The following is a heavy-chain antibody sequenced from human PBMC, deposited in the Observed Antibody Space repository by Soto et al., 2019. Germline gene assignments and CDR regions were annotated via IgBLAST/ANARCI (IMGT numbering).Heavy chain of an antibody. CDR3: AKDRSGSSREFDY. V-gene: IGHV3-23*01. D-gene: IGHD3-10*01. CDR2: ISASGSST. CDR1: GFTFSNYG. Sequence: GGSLRLSCAASGFTFSNYGMSWVRQAPGKGLEWVSGISASGSSTYYVDSVKGRFTISRDNSENTLYLQINTLRAEDTAVYYCAKDRSGSSREFDYWGQGTLVTVSS. J-gene: IGHJ4*02.